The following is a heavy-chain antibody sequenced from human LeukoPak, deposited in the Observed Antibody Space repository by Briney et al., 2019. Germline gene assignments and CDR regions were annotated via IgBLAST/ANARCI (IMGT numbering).Heavy chain of an antibody. Sequence: SSEPLSLTCTLSGRSISIYFWSWIRQPPGKGLEWIGYIYYSGSTNYNHSLKSRVTMSVDTPKNQLYLKLSSVTAADTAVYYCARIDRAVAGTIDYWGQGTLVTVSS. CDR2: IYYSGST. V-gene: IGHV4-59*08. CDR3: ARIDRAVAGTIDY. D-gene: IGHD6-19*01. J-gene: IGHJ4*02. CDR1: GRSISIYF.